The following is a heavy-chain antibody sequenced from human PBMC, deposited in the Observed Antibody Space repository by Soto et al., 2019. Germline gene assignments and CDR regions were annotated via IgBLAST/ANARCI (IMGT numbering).Heavy chain of an antibody. CDR1: GGSISSGVYY. J-gene: IGHJ3*02. V-gene: IGHV4-31*03. CDR2: IYYSGST. CDR3: ARDVGATTGGAFDI. D-gene: IGHD1-26*01. Sequence: SETLSLTCNVTGGSISSGVYYWRWMRQHPGKGLEWIGYIYYSGSTYYNPSLKSRATISVDTSKNQFSLKLSSVTAADTAVYYCARDVGATTGGAFDIWGQGTMVT.